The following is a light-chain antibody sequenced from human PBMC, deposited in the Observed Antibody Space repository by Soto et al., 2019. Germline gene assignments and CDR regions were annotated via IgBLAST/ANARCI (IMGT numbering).Light chain of an antibody. CDR3: QQSYSIPYT. Sequence: DIPMTQSPSSMSASVGVRVTITCRASQSIRSDLNWYQVKPGKAPKILIYVASSLQSGVPSRFSGSGSGTDFTLTINSLQPEDFAPYYCQQSYSIPYTFGQGTKIEIK. CDR2: VAS. V-gene: IGKV1-39*01. J-gene: IGKJ2*01. CDR1: QSIRSD.